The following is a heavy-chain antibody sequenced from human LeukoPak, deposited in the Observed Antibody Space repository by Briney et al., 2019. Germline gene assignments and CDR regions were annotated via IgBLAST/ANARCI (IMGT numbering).Heavy chain of an antibody. D-gene: IGHD6-13*01. J-gene: IGHJ6*02. CDR1: GFTFDDYA. CDR2: ISWNSGNI. CDR3: AKDLKSWYHYYAMDV. V-gene: IGHV3-9*01. Sequence: GRSLRLSCAASGFTFDDYAMHWVRQAPGKGLEWVSGISWNSGNICYADSVKGRFTISRDNAKNSLYLQKNSLRAEDTALYYCAKDLKSWYHYYAMDVWGQGTTVTVSS.